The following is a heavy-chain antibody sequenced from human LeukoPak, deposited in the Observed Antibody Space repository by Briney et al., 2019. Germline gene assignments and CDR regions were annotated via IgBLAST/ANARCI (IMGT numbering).Heavy chain of an antibody. J-gene: IGHJ4*02. V-gene: IGHV4-59*01. CDR1: GGSISGYY. D-gene: IGHD4-17*01. CDR2: IDYSGST. Sequence: PSETLSLTCTVSGGSISGYYWSWIRQPPGKGLEWLGYIDYSGSTNYNPSLKSRVTISVDTSKNQFSLRLRYVTAADTAVYYCARTASTVTTAIDYWGQGTLVTVSS. CDR3: ARTASTVTTAIDY.